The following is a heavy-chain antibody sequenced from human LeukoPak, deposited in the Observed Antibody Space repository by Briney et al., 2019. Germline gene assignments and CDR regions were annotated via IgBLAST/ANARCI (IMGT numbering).Heavy chain of an antibody. CDR2: ISGSGGST. D-gene: IGHD2-2*02. CDR3: ATDIVVVPGAIGFDY. Sequence: PGGSLRLSCAASGFTFSSYAMSWVRQAPGKGLEWVSAISGSGGSTYYADSVKGRFTISRDNSKNTLYLQMNSLRAEDTAVYYCATDIVVVPGAIGFDYWGQGILVTVSS. CDR1: GFTFSSYA. J-gene: IGHJ4*02. V-gene: IGHV3-23*01.